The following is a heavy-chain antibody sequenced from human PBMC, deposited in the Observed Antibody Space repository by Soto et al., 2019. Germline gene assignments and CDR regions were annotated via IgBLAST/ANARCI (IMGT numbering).Heavy chain of an antibody. V-gene: IGHV3-23*01. CDR2: ISGGGDTT. Sequence: EVQLLESGGGLVQPGGSRGLSFAASGFTFNNYAMSWVGQAPGRGLGWVPAISGGGDTTSYADSVKGRFTVSRDGSKNTLYLQMSSLRAEDTALYYCAKGRGGSGSLTPRVDFWGQGTLVTVSS. D-gene: IGHD3-10*01. CDR3: AKGRGGSGSLTPRVDF. CDR1: GFTFNNYA. J-gene: IGHJ4*02.